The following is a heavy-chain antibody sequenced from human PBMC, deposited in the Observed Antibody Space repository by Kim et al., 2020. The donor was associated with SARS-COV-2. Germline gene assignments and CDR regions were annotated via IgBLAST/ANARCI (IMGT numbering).Heavy chain of an antibody. CDR2: IIPIFGTA. V-gene: IGHV1-69*13. CDR1: GGTFSSYA. D-gene: IGHD6-25*01. Sequence: SVKVSCKASGGTFSSYAISWVRQAPGQGLEWMGGIIPIFGTANYAQKFQGRVTITADESTSTAYMELSSLRSEDTAVYYCAREGGSGGALRGWFDPWGQGTLVTVSS. J-gene: IGHJ5*02. CDR3: AREGGSGGALRGWFDP.